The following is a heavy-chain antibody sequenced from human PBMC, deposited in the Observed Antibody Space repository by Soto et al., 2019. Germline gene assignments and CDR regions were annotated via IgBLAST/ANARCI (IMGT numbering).Heavy chain of an antibody. V-gene: IGHV4-34*01. CDR2: INHSGST. Sequence: SETLSLTCAVYGGSFHGYYWSWIRQPPGKGPEWIGDINHSGSTYYNPSLKSRVTISVDTSKNQFSLKLSSVTAADTAVYYCAREYSSSSYWFDPWGQGTLVTVSS. J-gene: IGHJ5*02. CDR3: AREYSSSSYWFDP. D-gene: IGHD6-6*01. CDR1: GGSFHGYY.